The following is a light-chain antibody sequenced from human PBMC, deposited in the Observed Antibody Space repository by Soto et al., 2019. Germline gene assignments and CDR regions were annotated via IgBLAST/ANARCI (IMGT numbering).Light chain of an antibody. CDR2: GAS. V-gene: IGKV3-20*01. CDR3: QQSGGSPPEYT. CDR1: QSVRNNY. J-gene: IGKJ2*01. Sequence: EIVLTQSPGTLSLSPGERATLSCRASQSVRNNYLAWYQQKPGQAPRLLIFGASSRATGIPDRFSGSGSGTDFTLTISRLEPEDFAVYYCQQSGGSPPEYTFGQGTKLDIK.